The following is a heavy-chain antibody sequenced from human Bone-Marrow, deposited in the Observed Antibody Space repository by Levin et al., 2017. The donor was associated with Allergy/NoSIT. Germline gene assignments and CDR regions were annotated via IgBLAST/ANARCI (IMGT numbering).Heavy chain of an antibody. J-gene: IGHJ4*02. CDR2: IYSGGDT. V-gene: IGHV3-66*01. Sequence: GESLKISCAASGISVSNNHMSWVRQAPGKGLECVAGIYSGGDTYQSDPVKSRFTVSRDNSKNTVYLHMSNLRGDDTAVYYCARGYKSGLSFGWGQGTLVTVSS. CDR3: ARGYKSGLSFG. CDR1: GISVSNNH. D-gene: IGHD5-12*01.